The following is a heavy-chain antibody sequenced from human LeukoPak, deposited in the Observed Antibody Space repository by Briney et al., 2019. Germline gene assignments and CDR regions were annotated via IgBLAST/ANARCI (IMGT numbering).Heavy chain of an antibody. J-gene: IGHJ3*02. CDR3: ARDRWFGDLPGGFDM. CDR2: IFTSGST. CDR1: GGSISSYF. V-gene: IGHV4-4*07. D-gene: IGHD3-10*01. Sequence: SETLSLTCTVSGGSISSYFWSWIRQPAGKGLEWIGRIFTSGSTNYNPSLKSRVTMSVDMSKKQFSLNLSSVTAADTAVYYCARDRWFGDLPGGFDMWGQGTMVTVSS.